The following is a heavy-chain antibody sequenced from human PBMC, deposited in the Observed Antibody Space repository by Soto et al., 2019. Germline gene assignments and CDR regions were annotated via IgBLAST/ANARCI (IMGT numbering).Heavy chain of an antibody. CDR3: AGNHNCFDP. J-gene: IGHJ5*02. Sequence: QLQLQESGPGLVKPSETLSLTCTVSGGSISSSSYYWGWIRQPPGKGLEWIGSIYYSGSTYYNPSLKSRLTLSVDTSKNLFSLKLSSVAAADTAVYYCAGNHNCFDPWGQGTLVTFSS. CDR2: IYYSGST. CDR1: GGSISSSSYY. V-gene: IGHV4-39*01.